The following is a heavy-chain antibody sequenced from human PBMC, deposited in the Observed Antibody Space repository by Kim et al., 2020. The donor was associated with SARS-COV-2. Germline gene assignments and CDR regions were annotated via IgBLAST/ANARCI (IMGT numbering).Heavy chain of an antibody. J-gene: IGHJ4*02. Sequence: NTDYTPSRQSRVTISVDTSKNQFSLKLSSVTAAHTAVYYCAREGSSGLRDWGQGTLVTVSS. V-gene: IGHV4-34*01. CDR2: NT. D-gene: IGHD5-12*01. CDR3: AREGSSGLRD.